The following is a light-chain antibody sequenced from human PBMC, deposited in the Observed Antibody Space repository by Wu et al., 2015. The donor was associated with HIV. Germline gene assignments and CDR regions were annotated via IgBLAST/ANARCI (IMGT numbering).Light chain of an antibody. CDR2: DAS. CDR3: QKYNRAPWT. Sequence: DIQMTQSPSSLSASVGDRVAITCRASQGISDYLAWYQQKPGKAPKLLIYDASTLQSGVPSRFSGSGSGTDFTLTITSLQPEDVATYYCQKYNRAPWTFGQGTKIEIK. V-gene: IGKV1-27*01. CDR1: QGISDY. J-gene: IGKJ1*01.